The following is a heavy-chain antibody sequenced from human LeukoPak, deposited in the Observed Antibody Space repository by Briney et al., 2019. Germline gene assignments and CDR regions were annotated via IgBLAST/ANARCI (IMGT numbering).Heavy chain of an antibody. CDR2: INRSGST. CDR1: GGSLSYYY. D-gene: IGHD2-21*02. Sequence: SETLSLTCAVYGGSLSYYYWSWVRQSPEKGLEWIGEINRSGSTNYNPSLKSRVTISVDTSKNQFSLKLSSVTAADTAVYYCARGGFYCGDDCYVDYWGQGTLVTVSS. J-gene: IGHJ4*02. V-gene: IGHV4-34*01. CDR3: ARGGFYCGDDCYVDY.